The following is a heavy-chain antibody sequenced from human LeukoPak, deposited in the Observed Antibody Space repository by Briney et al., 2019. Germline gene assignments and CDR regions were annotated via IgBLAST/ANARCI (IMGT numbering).Heavy chain of an antibody. CDR2: ISPNTGGT. V-gene: IGHV1-2*02. CDR3: ARDTKTTVTTAGY. J-gene: IGHJ4*02. Sequence: ASVTVSCKASGYTFTDYYMHWVRQAPGQGGEWMGWISPNTGGTNYAQKFEGRVTMTRDTSIRTAYMELSRLTSDDTAVYYCARDTKTTVTTAGYWGQGTLVTVSS. CDR1: GYTFTDYY. D-gene: IGHD4-17*01.